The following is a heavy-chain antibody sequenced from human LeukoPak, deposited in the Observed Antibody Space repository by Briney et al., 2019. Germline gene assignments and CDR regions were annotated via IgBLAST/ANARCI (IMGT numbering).Heavy chain of an antibody. CDR3: ARLPLGAFGEVLNFDY. CDR1: GGSISSYY. V-gene: IGHV4-59*12. J-gene: IGHJ4*02. CDR2: IYYSGST. D-gene: IGHD3-10*01. Sequence: SETLSLTCTVSGGSISSYYWSWIRQPPGKGLEWIGNIYYSGSTNYNPSLKSRVTISIDTSKNQFSLKVNSVTGADTAVYYCARLPLGAFGEVLNFDYWGQGTLVTVSS.